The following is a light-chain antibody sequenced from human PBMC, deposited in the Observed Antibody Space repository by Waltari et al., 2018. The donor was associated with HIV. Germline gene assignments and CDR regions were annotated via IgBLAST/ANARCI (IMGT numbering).Light chain of an antibody. CDR2: RVS. V-gene: IGKV2-24*01. CDR3: MQAAQFPHT. J-gene: IGKJ2*01. CDR1: QSLVHRNGNTY. Sequence: DIVMTQTPLSSPVTLGQPASISCRSSQSLVHRNGNTYLSWLQQRPGQPPRLLIYRVSNRFSWVPDRFSGSEAGTDFTLKISRVEAEDVGVYYCMQAAQFPHTFGQGTKLEIK.